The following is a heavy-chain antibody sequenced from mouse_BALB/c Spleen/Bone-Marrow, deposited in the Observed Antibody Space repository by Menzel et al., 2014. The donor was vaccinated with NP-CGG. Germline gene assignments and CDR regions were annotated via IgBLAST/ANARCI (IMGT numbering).Heavy chain of an antibody. Sequence: EVKLVESGAELVKPGASVKLSCTASGFNIKDTYMHWVKQRPGQGLEWIGRIDPANGDTKYDPKFQGKATITAGTFSITAYLALSSLTTEDPAVYYCARYGNYCYAIDFWCPGTSSTV. D-gene: IGHD2-1*01. CDR3: ARYGNYCYAIDF. CDR2: IDPANGDT. CDR1: GFNIKDTY. J-gene: IGHJ4*01. V-gene: IGHV14-3*02.